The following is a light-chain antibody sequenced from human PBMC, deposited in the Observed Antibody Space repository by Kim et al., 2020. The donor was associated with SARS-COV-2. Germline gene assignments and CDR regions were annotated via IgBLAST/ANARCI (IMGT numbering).Light chain of an antibody. CDR2: GAS. V-gene: IGKV3-15*01. CDR1: QSVDVR. J-gene: IGKJ4*01. CDR3: QQYTYWPLT. Sequence: VSPGERSTLSCGASQSVDVRLAWYQQKPGQAPRLLIYGASTRATGIPARFSGSGSGTQFTLTISSLQSEDLAVYYCQQYTYWPLTFGGGTKVDIK.